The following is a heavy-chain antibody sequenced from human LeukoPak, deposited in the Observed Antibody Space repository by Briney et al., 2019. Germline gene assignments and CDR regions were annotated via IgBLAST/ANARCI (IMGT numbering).Heavy chain of an antibody. V-gene: IGHV4-61*02. J-gene: IGHJ5*02. CDR2: IYTSGST. Sequence: SETLSLTCTVSGGSISSGSYYWSWIRQPAGKGLEWIRRIYTSGSTNYNPSLKSRVTISVDTSKNQSSLKLSSVTAADTAVYYCARDSMYYYDSSGHHGNWFDPWGQGTLVTVSS. CDR1: GGSISSGSYY. CDR3: ARDSMYYYDSSGHHGNWFDP. D-gene: IGHD3-22*01.